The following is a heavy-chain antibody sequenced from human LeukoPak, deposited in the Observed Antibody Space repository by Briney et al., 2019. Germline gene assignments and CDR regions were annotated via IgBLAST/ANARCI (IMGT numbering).Heavy chain of an antibody. D-gene: IGHD5-18*01. Sequence: TGGSLRLSCAASGFTFSSYAMSWVRQAPGKGLEWVSAISGSGGSTYYADSVKGRFTISRDNSKNTLYLQMNSLRAEDTAVYYCAKDPRYSYGYSWFDPWGQGTLVTVSS. J-gene: IGHJ5*02. CDR2: ISGSGGST. V-gene: IGHV3-23*01. CDR1: GFTFSSYA. CDR3: AKDPRYSYGYSWFDP.